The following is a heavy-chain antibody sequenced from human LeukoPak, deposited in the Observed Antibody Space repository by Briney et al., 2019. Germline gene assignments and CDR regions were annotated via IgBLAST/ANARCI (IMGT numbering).Heavy chain of an antibody. CDR3: ARSETITMVFDY. CDR1: GGSISSYY. Sequence: PSETLSLTCTVSGGSISSYYWSWIRQPPGKGLEWIGYIHNSGSTNYNPSLKSRLTISVDTSKNQFSLEVDSVTAADTAVYYCARSETITMVFDYWGQGTLVTVYS. J-gene: IGHJ4*02. D-gene: IGHD3-10*01. CDR2: IHNSGST. V-gene: IGHV4-59*01.